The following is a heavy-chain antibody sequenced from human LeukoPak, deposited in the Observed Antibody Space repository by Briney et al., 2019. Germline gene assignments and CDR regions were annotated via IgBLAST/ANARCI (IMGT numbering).Heavy chain of an antibody. CDR2: ISYDGSNK. D-gene: IGHD3-3*01. CDR1: GFTFSSYA. Sequence: GGSLRLSCAASGFTFSSYAMHWVRQAPGKGLEWVAVISYDGSNKYYADSVKGRFTISRDNSKNTLYLQMNSLRAEDTAVYYCARDRRFWSGYYDYWGQGTLVTVSS. J-gene: IGHJ4*02. CDR3: ARDRRFWSGYYDY. V-gene: IGHV3-30-3*01.